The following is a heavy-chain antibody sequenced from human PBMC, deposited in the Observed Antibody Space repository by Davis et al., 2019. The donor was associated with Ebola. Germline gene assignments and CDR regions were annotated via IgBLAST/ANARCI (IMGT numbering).Heavy chain of an antibody. D-gene: IGHD6-13*01. CDR3: ARGRIAAAGTVSIYYYGMDV. CDR1: GYTFTSYY. V-gene: IGHV1-46*01. J-gene: IGHJ6*02. Sequence: AASVKVSCKASGYTFTSYYMHWVRQAPGQGLEWMGIINPSGGSTSYAQKFQGRVTMTRDTSISTAYMELSRLRSDDTAVYYCARGRIAAAGTVSIYYYGMDVWGQGTTVTVSS. CDR2: INPSGGST.